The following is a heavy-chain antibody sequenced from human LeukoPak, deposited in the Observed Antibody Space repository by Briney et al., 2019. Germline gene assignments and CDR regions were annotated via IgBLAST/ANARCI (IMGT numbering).Heavy chain of an antibody. CDR1: GGSISSSNW. J-gene: IGHJ6*02. Sequence: PSGTLSLTCAVSGGSISSSNWWSWVRQPPGKGLEWIGEIYHSGSTNYNPSLKSRVTISVDKSKNQFSLKLSSVTAADTAVYYCAREKTSLLNGMDVWGQGTTVTVSS. V-gene: IGHV4-4*02. D-gene: IGHD2-15*01. CDR2: IYHSGST. CDR3: AREKTSLLNGMDV.